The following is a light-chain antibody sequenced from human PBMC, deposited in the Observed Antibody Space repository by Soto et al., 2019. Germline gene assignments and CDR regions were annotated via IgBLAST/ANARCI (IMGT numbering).Light chain of an antibody. CDR3: QQRSNWPPLFT. V-gene: IGKV3-11*01. J-gene: IGKJ3*01. Sequence: EIVLTQSPATLSLSPGERAILSCRASQSVSRFLAWYQQKPGQAPRLLLYDASNRATVVPARFSGSGSGTDFTLTISSLEPEDFAVYYCQQRSNWPPLFTFGPGTKVDIK. CDR2: DAS. CDR1: QSVSRF.